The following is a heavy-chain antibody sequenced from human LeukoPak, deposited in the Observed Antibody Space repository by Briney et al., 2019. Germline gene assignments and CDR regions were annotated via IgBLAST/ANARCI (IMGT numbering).Heavy chain of an antibody. CDR3: TVRAYYDFWSGYYTGIVSDY. CDR2: IYYSGST. J-gene: IGHJ4*02. D-gene: IGHD3-3*01. CDR1: GGYISSYY. Sequence: SETLSLTCTVSGGYISSYYWSWIRQRPGKGLEWIGYIYYSGSTNYNPSLKSRVTMSVDTSKNQFSLKLSSVTAADTAVYYCTVRAYYDFWSGYYTGIVSDYWGQGTLVTVSS. V-gene: IGHV4-59*12.